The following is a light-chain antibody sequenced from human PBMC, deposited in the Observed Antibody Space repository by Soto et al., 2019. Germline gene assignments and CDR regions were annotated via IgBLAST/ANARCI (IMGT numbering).Light chain of an antibody. Sequence: QLVLTQSPSASASLGASVKLTCTLSSGHSNYAIAWHQQQPEKGPRYLMKVNSGGSHIKGDGLPDRFSGSSSGAERYLFISRLQSEDEADYYCQTWGTGSAIVVFGGGTQLTVL. J-gene: IGLJ7*01. CDR2: VNSGGSH. CDR3: QTWGTGSAIVV. CDR1: SGHSNYA. V-gene: IGLV4-69*01.